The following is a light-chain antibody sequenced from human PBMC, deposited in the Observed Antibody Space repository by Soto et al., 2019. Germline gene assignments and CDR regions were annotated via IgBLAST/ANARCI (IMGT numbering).Light chain of an antibody. CDR1: SSDIGASNY. CDR2: EVS. J-gene: IGLJ2*01. CDR3: SSYGGSNNLL. Sequence: QSALTQPASVSGSPGQSITVSCTGTSSDIGASNYVSWYQQHPDKAPKLILYEVSKRPSGVPDRFSGSESGYTASLTVSGLQAEDEADYYCSSYGGSNNLLFGGGTKVTVL. V-gene: IGLV2-8*01.